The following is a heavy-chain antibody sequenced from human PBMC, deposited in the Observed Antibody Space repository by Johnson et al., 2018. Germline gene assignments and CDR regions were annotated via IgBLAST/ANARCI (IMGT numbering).Heavy chain of an antibody. V-gene: IGHV1-69*18. J-gene: IGHJ3*02. D-gene: IGHD3-16*01. CDR2: IIPMYDTA. Sequence: QLVESGAEVKKPGSSVKVSCKASGGTFSTYSISWVRQAPGQGLEWMGKIIPMYDTASYAQKFQGRNTITADESTSTAYLARSGLRSEDTAGCFCARDLGGERRDGFDIWGQGTKVTVSS. CDR1: GGTFSTYS. CDR3: ARDLGGERRDGFDI.